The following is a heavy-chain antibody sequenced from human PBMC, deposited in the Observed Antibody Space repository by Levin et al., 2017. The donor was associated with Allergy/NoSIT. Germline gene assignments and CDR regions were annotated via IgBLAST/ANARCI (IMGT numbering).Heavy chain of an antibody. CDR3: ARSSRGYGTFDY. CDR1: GFTFSSYA. J-gene: IGHJ4*02. CDR2: IYASADSI. Sequence: PGGSLRLSYAASGFTFSSYAMSWVRQAPGKGLEWVSAIYASADSIYYSDSVKGRFTISRDSSKNTLYLHMNSLRAEDTAVYYCARSSRGYGTFDYWGQGTLVTVSS. V-gene: IGHV3-23*01. D-gene: IGHD5-12*01.